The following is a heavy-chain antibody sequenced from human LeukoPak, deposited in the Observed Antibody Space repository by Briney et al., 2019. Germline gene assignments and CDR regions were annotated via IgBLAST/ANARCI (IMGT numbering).Heavy chain of an antibody. Sequence: SETLSLTCAVYGGSFSGYYWRWIRQPPGKGLEWIGEINHSGSTNYNPSLKSRVTISVDTSKNQFSLKLSSVTAADTAVYYCARGRFENPLNYDYVWGSYRFFDYWGQGTLVTVSS. V-gene: IGHV4-34*01. CDR2: INHSGST. CDR1: GGSFSGYY. D-gene: IGHD3-16*02. J-gene: IGHJ4*02. CDR3: ARGRFENPLNYDYVWGSYRFFDY.